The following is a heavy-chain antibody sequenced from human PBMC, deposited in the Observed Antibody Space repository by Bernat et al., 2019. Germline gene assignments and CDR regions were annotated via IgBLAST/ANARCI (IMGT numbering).Heavy chain of an antibody. J-gene: IGHJ3*02. CDR3: ARGAGAAVAGTEEDAFDI. V-gene: IGHV1-69*01. Sequence: QVQLVQSGAEVKKPGSSVKVSCKASGGTFSSYAISWVRQAPGQGLEWMGGIIPIFGTANYAQKFQGRVTITADESTSTAYMELISLRSEDTAVYYCARGAGAAVAGTEEDAFDIWGQGTMVTVSS. CDR1: GGTFSSYA. CDR2: IIPIFGTA. D-gene: IGHD6-19*01.